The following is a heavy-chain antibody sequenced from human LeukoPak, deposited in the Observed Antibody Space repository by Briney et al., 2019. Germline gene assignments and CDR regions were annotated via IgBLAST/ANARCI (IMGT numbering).Heavy chain of an antibody. D-gene: IGHD3-10*01. V-gene: IGHV3-21*01. CDR2: ISSSSSYI. J-gene: IGHJ3*02. CDR3: ARDAGVARGVNAFDI. Sequence: PGGSLRLSCAASGFTFSSYSMNWVRQAPGKGLEWVSSISSSSSYIYYADSVKGRFTISRDNAKNSLYLQMNSLRAEDTAVYYCARDAGVARGVNAFDIWGQGTMVTVSS. CDR1: GFTFSSYS.